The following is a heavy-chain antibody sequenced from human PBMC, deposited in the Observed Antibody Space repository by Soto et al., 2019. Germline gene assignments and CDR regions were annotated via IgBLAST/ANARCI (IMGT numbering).Heavy chain of an antibody. J-gene: IGHJ4*02. CDR3: VRGLEDHSPLTFDS. CDR1: GGSVTDSNW. CDR2: IYHTGVT. D-gene: IGHD4-4*01. V-gene: IGHV4-4*03. Sequence: HLQESGPGLVKPPGTLSLTCAVSGGSVTDSNWWSWVRQPPGKGLEWIGEIYHTGVTNYSPSLKSRLTLSLDVAKNEFSLKLRSVSAADTAVYYCVRGLEDHSPLTFDSWGQGTMVTVSS.